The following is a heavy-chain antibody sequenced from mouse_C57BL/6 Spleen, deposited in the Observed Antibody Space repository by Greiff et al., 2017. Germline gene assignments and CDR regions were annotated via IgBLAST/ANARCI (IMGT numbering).Heavy chain of an antibody. V-gene: IGHV3-6*01. Sequence: EVKLMESGPGLVKPSQSLSLTCSVTGYSITSGYYWNWIRQFPGNKLEWMGYISYDGSNNYNPSLKNRISITRDTSKNQFFLKLNSVTTEDTATYYCARARYSNYEGWYFDVWGTGTTVTVSS. CDR2: ISYDGSN. CDR3: ARARYSNYEGWYFDV. CDR1: GYSITSGYY. D-gene: IGHD2-5*01. J-gene: IGHJ1*03.